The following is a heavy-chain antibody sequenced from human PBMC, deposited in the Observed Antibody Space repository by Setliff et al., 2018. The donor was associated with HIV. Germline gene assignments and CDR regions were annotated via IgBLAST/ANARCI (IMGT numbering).Heavy chain of an antibody. CDR3: AKVHPPDMDV. CDR1: GFTFSSYE. CDR2: ISSVSTI. V-gene: IGHV3-48*03. Sequence: PGGSLRLSCAASGFTFSSYEMNWVRQAPGKGLEWVSYISSVSTIYYADSVKGRFTISRDDAKNSLYLQMNSLRAEDTAVYYCAKVHPPDMDVWGKGTTVTVSS. J-gene: IGHJ6*03.